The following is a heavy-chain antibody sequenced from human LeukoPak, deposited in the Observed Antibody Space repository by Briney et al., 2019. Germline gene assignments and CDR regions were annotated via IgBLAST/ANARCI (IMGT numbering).Heavy chain of an antibody. D-gene: IGHD3-3*01. CDR1: GGTFTSYA. CDR2: IIPIFGTP. CDR3: ARAPYYDFWRGYYSYYYYGMDV. V-gene: IGHV1-69*06. Sequence: SVKVSCKASGGTFTSYAISWVRQAPGQGLEWMGGIIPIFGTPNYAQKFQGRVTITADKSTSTAYMELSSLRSEDTAVYYCARAPYYDFWRGYYSYYYYGMDVWGQGTTVTVSS. J-gene: IGHJ6*02.